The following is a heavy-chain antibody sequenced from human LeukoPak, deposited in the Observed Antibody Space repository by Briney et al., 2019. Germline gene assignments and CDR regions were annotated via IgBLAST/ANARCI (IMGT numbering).Heavy chain of an antibody. CDR2: IGYVHNSGST. CDR3: ARAGNWNDLDY. Sequence: SETLSLTCTVSGTSINSHYWMWLPHTPGKGLEWIGYIGYVHNSGSTNYSPSLKSRVTISLDTSKNQFSLKLNSVTAADTAVYYCARAGNWNDLDYWGQGTLVTVSS. J-gene: IGHJ4*02. CDR1: GTSINSHY. D-gene: IGHD1-1*01. V-gene: IGHV4-59*11.